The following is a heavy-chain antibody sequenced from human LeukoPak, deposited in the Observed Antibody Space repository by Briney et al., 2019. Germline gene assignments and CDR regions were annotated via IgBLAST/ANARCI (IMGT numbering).Heavy chain of an antibody. V-gene: IGHV4-34*01. CDR2: INHSGST. Sequence: SETLSLTCAVYGGSFSGYYWSWIRQPPGKGLEWIGEINHSGSTNYNPSLKSRVTISVDTSKNQFSLKLSSVTAADTAVYYCASTVTTQANYWGQGTLVTVFS. CDR3: ASTVTTQANY. J-gene: IGHJ4*02. D-gene: IGHD4-17*01. CDR1: GGSFSGYY.